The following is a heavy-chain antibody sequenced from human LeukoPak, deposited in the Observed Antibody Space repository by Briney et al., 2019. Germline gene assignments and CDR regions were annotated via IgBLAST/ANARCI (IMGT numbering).Heavy chain of an antibody. Sequence: ASVKVSCKASGCTFTGYYMHWVRQAPGQGLEWMGWINPNSGGTNYAQTFQGRVTMTRDTSISTAYMELSRLRSDDTAVYYCARGIRIVVVPAAIRFDYWGQGTLVTVSS. J-gene: IGHJ4*02. V-gene: IGHV1-2*02. CDR3: ARGIRIVVVPAAIRFDY. CDR2: INPNSGGT. CDR1: GCTFTGYY. D-gene: IGHD2-2*02.